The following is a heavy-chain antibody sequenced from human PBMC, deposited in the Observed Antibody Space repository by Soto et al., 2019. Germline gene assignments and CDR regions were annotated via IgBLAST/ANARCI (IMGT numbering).Heavy chain of an antibody. D-gene: IGHD4-4*01. V-gene: IGHV1-18*01. CDR3: ARVLGSNYGIRSYYYMDV. Sequence: ASVKVSCKASGYTFTSYGISWVRQAPGQGLEWMGWISTYNGNTNYAQKLQGRVTMTTDTSTSTAYMELRGLRSDDTAVYYCARVLGSNYGIRSYYYMDVWGKGTTVTVSS. CDR2: ISTYNGNT. J-gene: IGHJ6*03. CDR1: GYTFTSYG.